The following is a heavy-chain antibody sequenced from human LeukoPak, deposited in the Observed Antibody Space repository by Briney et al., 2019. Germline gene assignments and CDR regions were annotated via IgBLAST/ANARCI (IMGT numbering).Heavy chain of an antibody. J-gene: IGHJ4*02. V-gene: IGHV3-9*03. D-gene: IGHD6-13*01. CDR1: AFTFDAYA. CDR3: AKALYSSSWRLSPFDY. Sequence: GRSLRLSCAASAFTFDAYAMHGARQAPGKGLEWVSGISWNSGSIAYADSVKGRFTISRDNAKSSLYLKMNSLRVEDMALYYCAKALYSSSWRLSPFDYWGQGTLVTVSS. CDR2: ISWNSGSI.